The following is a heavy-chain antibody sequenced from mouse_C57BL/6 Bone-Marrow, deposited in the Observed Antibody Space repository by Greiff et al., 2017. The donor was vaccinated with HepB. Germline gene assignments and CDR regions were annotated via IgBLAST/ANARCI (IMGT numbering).Heavy chain of an antibody. J-gene: IGHJ1*03. CDR3: ARSAVVATGYFDV. CDR1: GYTFTSYD. V-gene: IGHV1-85*01. Sequence: VQRVESGPELVKPGASVKLSCKASGYTFTSYDINWVKQRPGQGLEWIGWIYPRDGSTKYNEKFKGKATLTVDTSSSTAYMELHSLTSEDSAVYCCARSAVVATGYFDVWGTGTTVTVSS. D-gene: IGHD1-1*01. CDR2: IYPRDGST.